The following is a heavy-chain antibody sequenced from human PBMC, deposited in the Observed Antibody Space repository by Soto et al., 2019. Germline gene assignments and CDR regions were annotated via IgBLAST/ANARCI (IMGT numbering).Heavy chain of an antibody. J-gene: IGHJ4*02. CDR3: ARSPLAGFGGLHPFDY. Sequence: GASVKVSCKASGYTFTGYYMHWVRQAPGQGLEWMGWINPNSGGTNYAQKFQGRVTMTRDTSISTAYMELSRLRSDDTAVYYCARSPLAGFGGLHPFDYWGQGTLVTVSS. CDR2: INPNSGGT. D-gene: IGHD3-9*01. V-gene: IGHV1-2*02. CDR1: GYTFTGYY.